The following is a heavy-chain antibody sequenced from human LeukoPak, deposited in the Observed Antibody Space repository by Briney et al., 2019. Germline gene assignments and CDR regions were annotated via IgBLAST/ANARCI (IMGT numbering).Heavy chain of an antibody. CDR2: INPNSGGT. CDR1: GYTFTGYY. CDR3: AVYCSGGSCYIPFDY. D-gene: IGHD2-15*01. V-gene: IGHV1-2*02. Sequence: GASVKVSCKASGYTFTGYYMHWVRQAPGQGLEWMGWINPNSGGTNYAQKVQGRVTMTRDTSISTAYMELSRLRSDDTAVYYCAVYCSGGSCYIPFDYWGQGTLVTVSS. J-gene: IGHJ4*02.